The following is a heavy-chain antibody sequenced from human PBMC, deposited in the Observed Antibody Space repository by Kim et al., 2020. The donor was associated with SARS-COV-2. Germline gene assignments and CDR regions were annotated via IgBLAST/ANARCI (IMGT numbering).Heavy chain of an antibody. Sequence: SETLSLTCTVSGGSISSSSYYWGWIRQPPGKGLEWIGSIYYSGSTYYNPSLKSRVTISVDTSKNQFSLKLSSVTAADTAVYYCARLAPHSYYYDSSGYYPDYWGQGTLVTVSS. CDR2: IYYSGST. V-gene: IGHV4-39*01. D-gene: IGHD3-22*01. CDR3: ARLAPHSYYYDSSGYYPDY. J-gene: IGHJ4*02. CDR1: GGSISSSSYY.